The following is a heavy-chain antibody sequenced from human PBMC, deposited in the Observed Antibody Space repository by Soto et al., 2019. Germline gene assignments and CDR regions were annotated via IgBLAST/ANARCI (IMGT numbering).Heavy chain of an antibody. J-gene: IGHJ3*02. D-gene: IGHD2-15*01. V-gene: IGHV3-13*01. CDR2: IGTAGDT. CDR3: ARAGQGASCSGGSCYLGASDI. Sequence: EVQLVESGGGLVQPGGSLRLSCEASGFNFSSYDMHWVRQATGKGLEWVSVIGTAGDTFYTGSVKRRFTISRENVKNSLYLQMNSLRAGDTAVYYCARAGQGASCSGGSCYLGASDIWGQGTMVTVSS. CDR1: GFNFSSYD.